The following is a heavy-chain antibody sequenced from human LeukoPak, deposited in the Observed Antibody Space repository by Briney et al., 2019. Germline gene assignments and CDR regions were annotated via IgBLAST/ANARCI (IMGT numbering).Heavy chain of an antibody. CDR3: ARGYCSGGSCYISDY. CDR1: GGSISGYY. D-gene: IGHD2-15*01. Sequence: SETLSLTCTVSGGSISGYYWSWIRQPAGKGLEWIGRIYTSGSTNYNPSLKSRVTMSVDTSKNQFSLKLTSVTAADTTVYYCARGYCSGGSCYISDYWGQGSLVTVSS. CDR2: IYTSGST. J-gene: IGHJ4*02. V-gene: IGHV4-4*07.